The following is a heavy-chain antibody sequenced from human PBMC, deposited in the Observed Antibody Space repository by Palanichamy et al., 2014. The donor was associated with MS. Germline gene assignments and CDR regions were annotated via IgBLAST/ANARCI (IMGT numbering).Heavy chain of an antibody. CDR3: AKVGYGDYYYYYGMDV. D-gene: IGHD4-17*01. V-gene: IGHV3-30*18. CDR1: GFTFSSYG. CDR2: ISYGGSNK. J-gene: IGHJ6*02. Sequence: QVQLVESGGGVVQPGRSLRLSCAASGFTFSSYGMHWVRQAPGKGLEWVAVISYGGSNKYYADSVKGRFTISRDNSKNTLYLQMNSLRAEDTAVYYCAKVGYGDYYYYYGMDVWGQGTTVTVSS.